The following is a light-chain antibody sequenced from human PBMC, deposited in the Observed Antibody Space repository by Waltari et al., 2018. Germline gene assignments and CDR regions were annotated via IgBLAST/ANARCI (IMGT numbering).Light chain of an antibody. CDR1: KIVSSY. Sequence: ELALTQSPATLCLSPGARATLCWRASKIVSSYLAWFQQQRGQAPRLLIYDASNRATGIPARFSGRGSGTDFTLTISSLESEDFAVYFCQQRTNWPLTFGGGTKVEIK. V-gene: IGKV3-11*01. J-gene: IGKJ4*01. CDR2: DAS. CDR3: QQRTNWPLT.